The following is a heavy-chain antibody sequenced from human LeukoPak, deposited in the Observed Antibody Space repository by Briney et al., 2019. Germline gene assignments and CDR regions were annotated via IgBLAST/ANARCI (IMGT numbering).Heavy chain of an antibody. CDR3: ARGERELKYSSSWYFDY. CDR2: IYPGDSDT. J-gene: IGHJ4*02. CDR1: GYSFTSYW. V-gene: IGHV5-51*01. Sequence: GESLKISCKGSGYSFTSYWIGWVRQMPGKGLEWMGIIYPGDSDTRYSPSFQGQVTISADKSISTAYLQWSSLKASDTAMYYCARGERELKYSSSWYFDYWGQGTLVTVSS. D-gene: IGHD6-13*01.